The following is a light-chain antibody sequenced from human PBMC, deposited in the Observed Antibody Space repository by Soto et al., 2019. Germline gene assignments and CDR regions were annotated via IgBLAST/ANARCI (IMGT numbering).Light chain of an antibody. CDR1: SSDVGGYNY. V-gene: IGLV2-8*01. Sequence: QSVLTQPPSASGSPGQSVTISCTGTSSDVGGYNYVSWYQQHPGKAPKPMIYEVSKRPSGVPDRFSGSKSGNTASLTVSGLQAEDEADYSCTSYAGSDVVFGGGTELTVL. J-gene: IGLJ2*01. CDR2: EVS. CDR3: TSYAGSDVV.